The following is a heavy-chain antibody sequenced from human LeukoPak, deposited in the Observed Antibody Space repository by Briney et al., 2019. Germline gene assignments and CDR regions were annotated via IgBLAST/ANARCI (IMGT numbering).Heavy chain of an antibody. CDR3: ATETNGRHYDY. D-gene: IGHD1-14*01. V-gene: IGHV3-21*06. CDR1: GLTFSTSG. J-gene: IGHJ4*02. CDR2: IGPTGFDR. Sequence: PGGSLRLSCTTSGLTFSTSGFKWVRQAPGKGLEWVASIGPTGFDRYHADSIKGRFTISRDNANNFLYLQMDSLRAEDTAVYYCATETNGRHYDYWGQGTLLTVSS.